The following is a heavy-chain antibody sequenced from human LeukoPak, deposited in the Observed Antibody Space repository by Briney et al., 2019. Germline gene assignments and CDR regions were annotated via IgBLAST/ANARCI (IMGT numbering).Heavy chain of an antibody. V-gene: IGHV4-61*01. J-gene: IGHJ4*02. Sequence: PSETLSLTCTVSGDTVSSVSHYWSWIRQPPGKGLEWIGYIYYSGSTNYNPSLKSRVTIPVDTSKNQFSLKLSSVTAADTAVYYCARLYMTYFDYWGQGTLVTVPS. CDR1: GDTVSSVSHY. D-gene: IGHD1-14*01. CDR2: IYYSGST. CDR3: ARLYMTYFDY.